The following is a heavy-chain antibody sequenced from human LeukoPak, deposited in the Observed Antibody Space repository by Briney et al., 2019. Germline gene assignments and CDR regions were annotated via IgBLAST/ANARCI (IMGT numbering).Heavy chain of an antibody. J-gene: IGHJ4*02. Sequence: GGSLRLSCAASGFIFSSYAMHWVRQAPGKGLEWVAVISYDGSDKYYADSVKGRFTISRDTSKNTLFLQMNSLRAEDTAVYYCARPHISGWIYFHYWGQGTLVTVSS. V-gene: IGHV3-30*04. CDR1: GFIFSSYA. CDR3: ARPHISGWIYFHY. CDR2: ISYDGSDK. D-gene: IGHD6-19*01.